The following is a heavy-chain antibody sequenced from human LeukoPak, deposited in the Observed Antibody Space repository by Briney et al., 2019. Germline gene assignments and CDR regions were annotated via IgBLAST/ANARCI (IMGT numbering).Heavy chain of an antibody. D-gene: IGHD3-22*01. V-gene: IGHV3-21*01. J-gene: IGHJ4*02. CDR1: GFTFSSYS. CDR2: MSGSSGYT. CDR3: ARDPIPYYDDSSGYLDY. Sequence: GGSLRLSCVASGFTFSSYSMNWVRQAPGKGLEWVSFMSGSSGYTYYADSVKGRFTISRDNAKNSLSLQMNSLRAEDTAVYFCARDPIPYYDDSSGYLDYWGQGTLVTVSS.